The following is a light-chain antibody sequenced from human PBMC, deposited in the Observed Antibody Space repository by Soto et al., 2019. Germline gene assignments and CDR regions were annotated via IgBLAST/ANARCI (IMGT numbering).Light chain of an antibody. CDR1: SSDVGGYNY. CDR3: SSYTSSSTPL. CDR2: DVS. Sequence: QSVLTQPASVSGSPGQSITISCTGTSSDVGGYNYVSWYQQHPGKAPKLMIYDVSNRPSGVSNRFSGYKSGNTASLTISGLQAEDEADYYCSSYTSSSTPLFGGGTQLTVL. J-gene: IGLJ2*01. V-gene: IGLV2-14*01.